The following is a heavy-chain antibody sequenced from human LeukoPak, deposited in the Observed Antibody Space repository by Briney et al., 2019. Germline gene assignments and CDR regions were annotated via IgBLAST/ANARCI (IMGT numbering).Heavy chain of an antibody. D-gene: IGHD4-17*01. V-gene: IGHV1-18*01. CDR3: ARDRYGDPDRRERKGMDV. CDR1: GYTFTSYA. J-gene: IGHJ6*02. Sequence: ASVKVSCKASGYTFTSYAMNWVRQAPGQGLEWMGWISAYNGNTNYAQKFQGRVTITSDKSTSTAYMELSSLRSEDTAVYYCARDRYGDPDRRERKGMDVWGQGTTVTVSS. CDR2: ISAYNGNT.